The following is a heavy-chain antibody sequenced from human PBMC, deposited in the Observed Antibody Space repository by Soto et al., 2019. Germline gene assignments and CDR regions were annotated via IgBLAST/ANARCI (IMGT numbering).Heavy chain of an antibody. CDR1: GGSFSGYY. J-gene: IGHJ4*02. CDR2: INHSGST. V-gene: IGHV4-34*01. Sequence: SETLSLTCAVYGGSFSGYYWSWIRQPPGKGLEWIGEINHSGSTNYNPSLKSRVTISVDTSKNQFSLKLSSVTAADTAVYYCAEGGYYDSSGSWDYWGQGTLVTVS. D-gene: IGHD3-22*01. CDR3: AEGGYYDSSGSWDY.